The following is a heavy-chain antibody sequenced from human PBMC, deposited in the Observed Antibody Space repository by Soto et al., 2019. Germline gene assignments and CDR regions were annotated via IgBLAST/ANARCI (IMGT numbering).Heavy chain of an antibody. CDR2: IIPIFGTA. D-gene: IGHD4-4*01. V-gene: IGHV1-69*12. J-gene: IGHJ6*02. Sequence: QVQLVQAGAEVKKPGSSVKVSCKASGGTFSSYAISWVRQAPGQGLEWMGGIIPIFGTANYAQKYQGRVTITADESTSTAYMELSSLRSEDTAVHYCATPPSSNRYYYGMDVWGQGTTVTVSS. CDR1: GGTFSSYA. CDR3: ATPPSSNRYYYGMDV.